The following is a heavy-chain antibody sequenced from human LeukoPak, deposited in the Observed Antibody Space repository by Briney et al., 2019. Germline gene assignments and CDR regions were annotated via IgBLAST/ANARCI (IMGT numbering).Heavy chain of an antibody. CDR1: GFTFDDYA. D-gene: IGHD3-10*01. J-gene: IGHJ5*02. CDR2: ISWNSGSI. Sequence: GGSLRLSCAASGFTFDDYAMHWVRQAPGKGLEWVSGISWNSGSIGYADSVKGRFTTSRDNAKNSLYLQMNSLRAEDTALYYCAKEWFGELSQVGWFDPWGQGTLVTVSS. V-gene: IGHV3-9*01. CDR3: AKEWFGELSQVGWFDP.